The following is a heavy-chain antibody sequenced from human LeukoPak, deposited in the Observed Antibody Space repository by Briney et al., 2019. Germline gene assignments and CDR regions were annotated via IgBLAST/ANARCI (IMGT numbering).Heavy chain of an antibody. D-gene: IGHD6-6*01. Sequence: ASVKVSCKASGYTFTSYDINWVRQATGQGLEWMGWMNPNSGNTGYAQKFQGRVTITRNTSISTAYMELSSLRSEDTAVYYCARGIAARPDYYYYYMDVWAKGTTVTVS. CDR2: MNPNSGNT. V-gene: IGHV1-8*03. CDR3: ARGIAARPDYYYYYMDV. J-gene: IGHJ6*03. CDR1: GYTFTSYD.